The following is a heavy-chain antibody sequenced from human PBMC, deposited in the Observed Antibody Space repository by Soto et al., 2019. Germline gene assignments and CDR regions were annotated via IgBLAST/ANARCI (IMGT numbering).Heavy chain of an antibody. V-gene: IGHV1-18*01. D-gene: IGHD4-17*01. CDR3: ARMIKYDYGYRRVWFDP. CDR2: ISAYNGNT. Sequence: QVQLVQSGAEVKKPGASVKVSCKASGYTFTSYGISWVRQAPGQGLEWMGWISAYNGNTNYAQKLQGRVTMTTDTSTSTAYMDLRSLRADDTAVYYCARMIKYDYGYRRVWFDPWGQGTLVTVSS. CDR1: GYTFTSYG. J-gene: IGHJ5*02.